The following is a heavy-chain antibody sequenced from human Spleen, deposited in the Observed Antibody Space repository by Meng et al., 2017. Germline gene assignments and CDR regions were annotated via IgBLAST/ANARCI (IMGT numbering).Heavy chain of an antibody. CDR2: INHGGST. CDR3: TIGKKYYYDSTGYFAY. J-gene: IGHJ4*02. D-gene: IGHD3-22*01. CDR1: GESLNGYY. Sequence: QVHLQQSGAGLLEPSETLSPTCAVYGESLNGYYWSLDRQTPRNVLEWIGEINHGGSTNYNPSLKSRVPISVDTSKNHFSLNLTSVTAADTAVYYCTIGKKYYYDSTGYFAYWGQGTLVTVSS. V-gene: IGHV4-34*01.